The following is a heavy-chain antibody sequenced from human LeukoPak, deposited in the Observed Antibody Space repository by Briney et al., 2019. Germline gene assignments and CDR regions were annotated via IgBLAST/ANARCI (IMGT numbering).Heavy chain of an antibody. D-gene: IGHD3-9*01. V-gene: IGHV4-39*07. CDR3: ARDGAYDILTGYPFDY. CDR1: GGSISSSSYY. J-gene: IGHJ4*02. CDR2: IYYSGST. Sequence: SETLSLTCTVSGGSISSSSYYWGWIRQPPGKGLEWIGSIYYSGSTYYNPSLKSRVTISVDTSKNQFSLKLSSVTAADTAVYYCARDGAYDILTGYPFDYWGQGTLVTVSS.